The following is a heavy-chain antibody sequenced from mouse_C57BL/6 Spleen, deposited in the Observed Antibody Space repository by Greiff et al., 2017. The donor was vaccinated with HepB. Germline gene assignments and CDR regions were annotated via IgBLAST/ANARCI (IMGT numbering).Heavy chain of an antibody. J-gene: IGHJ1*03. CDR1: GYSITSGYY. Sequence: EVKLQESGPGLVKPSQSLSLTCSVTGYSITSGYYWNWIRQFPGNKLEWMGYISYDGSNNYNPSLKNRISITRDTSKNQFFLKLNSVTTEDTATYYCARDYDYDVRWYFDVWGTGTTVTVSS. D-gene: IGHD2-4*01. CDR3: ARDYDYDVRWYFDV. V-gene: IGHV3-6*01. CDR2: ISYDGSN.